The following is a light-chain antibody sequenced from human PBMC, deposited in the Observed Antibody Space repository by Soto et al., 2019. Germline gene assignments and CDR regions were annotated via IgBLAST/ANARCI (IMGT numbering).Light chain of an antibody. CDR2: DAS. Sequence: EIVLTQPPATLSLSPGERATLSCRASQSVSSYLAWYQQKPGQAPRLLIYDASNRATGIPARFSSSVSGTDGTLTISSLEKEDGSVYYCQQRSNWTPTFGQGTKVDIK. J-gene: IGKJ1*01. CDR1: QSVSSY. V-gene: IGKV3-11*01. CDR3: QQRSNWTPT.